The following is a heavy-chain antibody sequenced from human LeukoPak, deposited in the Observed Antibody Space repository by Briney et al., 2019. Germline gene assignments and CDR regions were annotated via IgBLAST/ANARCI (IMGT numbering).Heavy chain of an antibody. CDR1: GGTFSSYA. CDR3: ARDREPYYYDSSGIDY. V-gene: IGHV1-69*01. D-gene: IGHD3-22*01. Sequence: ASVKVSCKASGGTFSSYANSWVRQAPGQGLEWMGGIIPIFGTANYAQKFQGRVTITADESTSTACMELSSLRSEDTAVYYCARDREPYYYDSSGIDYWGQGTLVTVSS. J-gene: IGHJ4*02. CDR2: IIPIFGTA.